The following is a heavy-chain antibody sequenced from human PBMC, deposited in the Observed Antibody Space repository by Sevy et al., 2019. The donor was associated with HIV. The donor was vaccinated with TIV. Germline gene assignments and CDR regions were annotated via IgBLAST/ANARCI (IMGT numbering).Heavy chain of an antibody. CDR2: ISTSSDIT. CDR1: GFTFNSYS. CDR3: ARGTGIRSLYYFAY. V-gene: IGHV3-48*01. D-gene: IGHD1-1*01. J-gene: IGHJ4*02. Sequence: GGCLRLSCEVPGFTFNSYSFNWVRQAPGKGLEWISYISTSSDITYYEESVQGRFTISRDNVKNSLYLQMNSLRVEDTAIYYCARGTGIRSLYYFAYWGQGTLVTVSS.